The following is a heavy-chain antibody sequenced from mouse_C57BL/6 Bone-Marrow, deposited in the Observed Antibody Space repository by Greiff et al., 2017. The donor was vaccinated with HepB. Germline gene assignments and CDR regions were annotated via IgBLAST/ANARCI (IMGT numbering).Heavy chain of an antibody. J-gene: IGHJ1*03. Sequence: EVQLQESGAELVRPGASVKLSCTASGFNIKDDYMHWVKQRPEQGLEWIGWIDPENGDTEYASKFQGKATITADTSSNTAYLQLSSLTSEDTAVYYCTTDGLRRYWYFDVWGTGTTVTVSS. D-gene: IGHD2-4*01. V-gene: IGHV14-4*01. CDR3: TTDGLRRYWYFDV. CDR2: IDPENGDT. CDR1: GFNIKDDY.